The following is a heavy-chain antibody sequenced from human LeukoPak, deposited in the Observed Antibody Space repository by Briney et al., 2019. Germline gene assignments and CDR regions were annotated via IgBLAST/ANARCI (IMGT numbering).Heavy chain of an antibody. D-gene: IGHD1-1*01. Sequence: SETLSLTCAVYGGSFSGYYWSWIRQPPGKGLEWIGEINHSGSTNYNPSLKSRVTISVDTSKDQFSLKLSSVTAADTAVYYCARGRRFYYYYYMDVWGKGTTVTVSS. J-gene: IGHJ6*03. CDR2: INHSGST. CDR3: ARGRRFYYYYYMDV. V-gene: IGHV4-34*01. CDR1: GGSFSGYY.